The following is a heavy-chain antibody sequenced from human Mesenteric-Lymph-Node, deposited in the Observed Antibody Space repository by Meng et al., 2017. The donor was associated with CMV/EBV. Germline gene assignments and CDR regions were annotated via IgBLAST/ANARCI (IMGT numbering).Heavy chain of an antibody. CDR1: GGSISSSSYY. Sequence: HLQLQGSGPGLVKPSETPSLTCTATGGSISSSSYYWGWIGQPPGKGLEWIGYIYYSGSTYYYNPSLKTRVTISVDTSKNQFSLKLSSVTAADTAVYYCARHSALLVTNFDYWGQGTLVTVSS. CDR3: ARHSALLVTNFDY. CDR2: IYYSGSTY. D-gene: IGHD5-18*01. V-gene: IGHV4-39*01. J-gene: IGHJ4*02.